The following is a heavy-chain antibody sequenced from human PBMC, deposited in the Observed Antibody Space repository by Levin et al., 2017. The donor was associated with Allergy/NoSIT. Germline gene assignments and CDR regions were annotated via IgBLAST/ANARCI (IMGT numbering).Heavy chain of an antibody. CDR3: ARDTGGFAFDL. CDR1: GGSISIFY. D-gene: IGHD1-1*01. V-gene: IGHV4-59*01. Sequence: SQTLSLTCTVSGGSISIFYWSLIRQPPGKGLEWIGYITHSGRTNHNPSLKSRLTLSLETSKNQFSLRLTSATAADTAVYYGARDTGGFAFDLWGQGTLVTVSS. J-gene: IGHJ3*01. CDR2: ITHSGRT.